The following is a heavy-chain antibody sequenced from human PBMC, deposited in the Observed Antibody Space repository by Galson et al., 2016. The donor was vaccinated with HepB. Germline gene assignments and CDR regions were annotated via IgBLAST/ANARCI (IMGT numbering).Heavy chain of an antibody. Sequence: SLRLSCAASGYRFSGQAMHWVRQAPGKGLEWVAVISYDGTYQLYADSVRGRFTISRDNFNNTLYLQMNSLRTEDTAVYYCARDPIAGAPDYFDYWGQGTLVTVSS. CDR1: GYRFSGQA. D-gene: IGHD1-26*01. V-gene: IGHV3-30*04. CDR3: ARDPIAGAPDYFDY. CDR2: ISYDGTYQ. J-gene: IGHJ4*02.